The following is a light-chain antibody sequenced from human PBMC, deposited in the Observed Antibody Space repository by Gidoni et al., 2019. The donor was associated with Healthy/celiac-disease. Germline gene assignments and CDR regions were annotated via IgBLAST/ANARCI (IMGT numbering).Light chain of an antibody. Sequence: QSALTQPASVSGSPGQSITISCTGTSSDVGSYNLVSWYQQHPGKAPKLIIYEGSKRPSGVSNRFSGSKSGNTASLTISGLQAEDEADYYGCSYAGSSTYVFGTGTKVTVL. J-gene: IGLJ1*01. CDR1: SSDVGSYNL. CDR2: EGS. CDR3: CSYAGSSTYV. V-gene: IGLV2-23*01.